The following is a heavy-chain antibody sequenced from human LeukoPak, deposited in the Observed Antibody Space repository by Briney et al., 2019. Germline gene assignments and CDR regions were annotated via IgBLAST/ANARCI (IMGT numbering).Heavy chain of an antibody. CDR3: ARLQDDSEADTWFDP. V-gene: IGHV4-34*01. CDR1: VGSFSVYY. CDR2: IYYSGST. J-gene: IGHJ5*02. D-gene: IGHD1-1*01. Sequence: PSETLSLTCAVYVGSFSVYYWGWIRQHPGRGLEWIVSIYYSGSTNHNPSLKSRVTISVDTSKNQFFLKLNSVTAADTAVYYCARLQDDSEADTWFDPWGQGTLVTVSS.